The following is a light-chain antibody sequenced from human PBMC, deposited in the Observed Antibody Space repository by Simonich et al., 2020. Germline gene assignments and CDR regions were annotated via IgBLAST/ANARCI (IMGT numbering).Light chain of an antibody. CDR1: SSDVGGYTS. V-gene: IGLV2-14*01. CDR3: SSYTSSSTLV. J-gene: IGLJ2*01. Sequence: QSALTQPASVSGSPGQSITISCTGTSSDVGGYTSVSWYQQHPGKAPKHMIYDVSKRPSGVSNLCSGSKSGNTASLTISGLQAEDEADYYCSSYTSSSTLVFGGGTKLTVL. CDR2: DVS.